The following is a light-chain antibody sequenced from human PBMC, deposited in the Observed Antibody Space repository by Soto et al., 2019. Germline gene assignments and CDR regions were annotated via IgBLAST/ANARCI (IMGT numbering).Light chain of an antibody. CDR3: QQYNRYSPWT. J-gene: IGKJ1*01. CDR2: ATS. Sequence: DIQMTQSPSSLSASVGDRVTITCRASQSITSYLNWYQQKPGKAPKLLIYATSSLQSGVPSRFSGCGSGTEFTLTISSLQPDDFATYYCQQYNRYSPWTFGQGTKVDIK. V-gene: IGKV1-5*01. CDR1: QSITSY.